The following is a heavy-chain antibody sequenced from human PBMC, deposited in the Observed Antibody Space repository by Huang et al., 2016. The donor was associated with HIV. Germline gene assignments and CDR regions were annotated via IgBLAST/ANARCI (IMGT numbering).Heavy chain of an antibody. CDR1: GGPLSGHY. CDR3: ARSLMGEDPFDI. Sequence: QLRLHQWGKGLVRPSETLSLTCAVYGGPLSGHYWSWVRLPPGGSLEWLGDVNHRGSSNYNPSLKSRLSMSIDTSKKQFSLKLGSVTAADTALYYCARSLMGEDPFDIWGQGTLVTVSS. J-gene: IGHJ3*02. CDR2: VNHRGSS. V-gene: IGHV4-34*01. D-gene: IGHD3-16*01.